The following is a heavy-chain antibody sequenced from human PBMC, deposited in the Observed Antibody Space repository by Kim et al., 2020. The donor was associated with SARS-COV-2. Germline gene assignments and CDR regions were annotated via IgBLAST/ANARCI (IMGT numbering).Heavy chain of an antibody. CDR3: VKGGMTTPIDNAY. V-gene: IGHV3-30*18. D-gene: IGHD1-1*01. Sequence: GGSLRLSCAASGLTFSRYGMHWVRQAPGKGLEWVAFILFDGSNKYYADSVEGRFTISRDNSKNALFLQMNSLRPEDTAMYYCVKGGMTTPIDNAYWGQGT. CDR2: ILFDGSNK. J-gene: IGHJ4*02. CDR1: GLTFSRYG.